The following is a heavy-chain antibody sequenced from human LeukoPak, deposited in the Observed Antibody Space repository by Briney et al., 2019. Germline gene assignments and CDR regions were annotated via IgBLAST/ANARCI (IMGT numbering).Heavy chain of an antibody. Sequence: GGSLRLSCAASGFTLSSYSMNWVRQAPGKGLEWVSSISSSSSYIYYADSVKGRFTISRDNAKNSLYLQMNSLRAEDTAVYYCASLPPRYSSSSANWFDPWGQGTLVTVSS. CDR1: GFTLSSYS. D-gene: IGHD6-6*01. J-gene: IGHJ5*02. CDR2: ISSSSSYI. CDR3: ASLPPRYSSSSANWFDP. V-gene: IGHV3-21*01.